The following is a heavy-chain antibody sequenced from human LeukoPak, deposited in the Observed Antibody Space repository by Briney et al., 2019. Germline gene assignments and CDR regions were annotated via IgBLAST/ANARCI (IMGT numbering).Heavy chain of an antibody. CDR2: ISSNGGST. CDR3: ARGYQLLQFFDY. V-gene: IGHV3-64*01. D-gene: IGHD2-2*01. CDR1: GFTFSSFG. J-gene: IGHJ4*02. Sequence: PGGSLRLSCAASGFTFSSFGMHWVRQAPGKGLEYVSAISSNGGSTYYANSVKGRFTISRDNSKNTLYLQMGSLRAEDMAVYYCARGYQLLQFFDYWGQGTLVTVSS.